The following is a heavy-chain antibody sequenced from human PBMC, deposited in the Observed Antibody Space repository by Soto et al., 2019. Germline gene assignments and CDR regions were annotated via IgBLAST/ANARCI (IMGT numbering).Heavy chain of an antibody. CDR1: GGSVNSDYYY. CDR3: AREYSNSPEAFDI. Sequence: QVKLQESGPGLVKPSETLSLTCTVSGGSVNSDYYYWTWIRQPPGKGLEWRGYIYNSGRTNYNPSLKSRVSISMDTSRNQFSLKLTSVTAADTAVFYCAREYSNSPEAFDIWGQGSLVTVAS. V-gene: IGHV4-61*01. CDR2: IYNSGRT. D-gene: IGHD1-26*01. J-gene: IGHJ4*02.